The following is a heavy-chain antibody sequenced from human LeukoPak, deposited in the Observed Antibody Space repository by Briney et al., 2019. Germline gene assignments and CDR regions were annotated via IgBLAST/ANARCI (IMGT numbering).Heavy chain of an antibody. D-gene: IGHD6-13*01. J-gene: IGHJ4*02. V-gene: IGHV4-34*01. CDR2: INHSGST. CDR3: ARGSSWFPFDY. CDR1: GGPFSGYY. Sequence: PSETLSLTCAVYGGPFSGYYWSWIRQPPGKGLEWIGEINHSGSTNYNPSLKSRVTISVDTSKNQFSLKLSSVTAADTAVYYCARGSSWFPFDYWGQGTLVTVSS.